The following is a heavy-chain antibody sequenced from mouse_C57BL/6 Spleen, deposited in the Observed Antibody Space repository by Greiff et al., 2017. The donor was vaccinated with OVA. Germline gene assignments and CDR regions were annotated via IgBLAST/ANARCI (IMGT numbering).Heavy chain of an antibody. Sequence: EVQLVESGEGLVKPGGSLKLSCAASGFTFSSYAMSWVRQTPEKRLEWVAYISSGGDYIYYADTVKGRFPISRDNAKNTLYLHMSSLKSEDTAMYYCTRDYYGSSYRYFDDWGTGTTVTVSA. V-gene: IGHV5-9-1*02. CDR2: ISSGGDYI. D-gene: IGHD1-1*01. CDR3: TRDYYGSSYRYFDD. J-gene: IGHJ1*03. CDR1: GFTFSSYA.